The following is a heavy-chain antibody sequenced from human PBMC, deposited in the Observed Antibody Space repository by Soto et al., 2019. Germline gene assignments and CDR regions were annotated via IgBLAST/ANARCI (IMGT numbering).Heavy chain of an antibody. V-gene: IGHV5-51*01. Sequence: GESLKIACKGSGYTFTNYCIGWVLQMPGKGLEWMGIIYPGDSDTKYNPSFQGQVTISADKSITTTYLQWSSLKASDTAIYYCAASIFYYGMDVWGQGTTVTVSS. CDR2: IYPGDSDT. CDR3: AASIFYYGMDV. CDR1: GYTFTNYC. J-gene: IGHJ6*02.